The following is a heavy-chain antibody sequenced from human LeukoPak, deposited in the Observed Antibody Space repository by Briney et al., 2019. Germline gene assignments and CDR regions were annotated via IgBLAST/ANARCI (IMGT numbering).Heavy chain of an antibody. Sequence: GGSLRLSCAASGITFSRFWMSWVRQAPGKGLQWVANINQDGSEKHYVDSVKGRFTISRDNAENSLYLQMNSLRAEDTAVYFCARGGSDTAMAHDYWGQGTLVTVSS. J-gene: IGHJ4*02. D-gene: IGHD5-18*01. V-gene: IGHV3-7*01. CDR2: INQDGSEK. CDR3: ARGGSDTAMAHDY. CDR1: GITFSRFW.